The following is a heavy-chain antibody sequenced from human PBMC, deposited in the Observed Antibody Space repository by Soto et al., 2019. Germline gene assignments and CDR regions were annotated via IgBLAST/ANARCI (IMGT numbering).Heavy chain of an antibody. J-gene: IGHJ4*02. CDR2: IFVTGGTI. V-gene: IGHV3-48*03. CDR1: GFTFSSYS. Sequence: GGSLRLSCVASGFTFSSYSMVWVRQAPGKGLEWVSYIFVTGGTIYYADSVKGRFTVSRDNAKNSLFLLMSSLRAEDTAVYYCARGDGDYYDGNGYLGRHWGQGTLVTVSS. D-gene: IGHD3-22*01. CDR3: ARGDGDYYDGNGYLGRH.